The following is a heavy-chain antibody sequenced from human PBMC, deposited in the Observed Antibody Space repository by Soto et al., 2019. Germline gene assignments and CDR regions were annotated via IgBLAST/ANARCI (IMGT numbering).Heavy chain of an antibody. CDR2: INDSGNI. CDR3: ARGLILWFGELSRRGGYYYYMDV. D-gene: IGHD3-10*01. V-gene: IGHV4-34*02. Sequence: QVQLQQWGAGLLKPSETLSLTCGVYGSSFSGYLWAWIRQTPGKGLEWIGEINDSGNINYNPSLKSRVTILVDTSKKEISLRLSSVTAADTAVYYCARGLILWFGELSRRGGYYYYMDVWGKGTTVIVSS. J-gene: IGHJ6*03. CDR1: GSSFSGYL.